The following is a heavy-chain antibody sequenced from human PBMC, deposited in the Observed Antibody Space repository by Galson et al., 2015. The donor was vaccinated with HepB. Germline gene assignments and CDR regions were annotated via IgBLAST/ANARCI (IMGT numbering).Heavy chain of an antibody. CDR1: GYSFTTYR. V-gene: IGHV5-51*01. D-gene: IGHD3-3*02. J-gene: IGHJ1*01. Sequence: QSGAEVKKPGESLKISCKGSGYSFTTYRIAWLRQMPGKGLEWMGIISPSDSDTRYSPSFQGQVSISADKSISTAYLQWSSLKASDTAMYFCASHNILTAHNESAYCGQGTLVTASS. CDR2: ISPSDSDT. CDR3: ASHNILTAHNESAY.